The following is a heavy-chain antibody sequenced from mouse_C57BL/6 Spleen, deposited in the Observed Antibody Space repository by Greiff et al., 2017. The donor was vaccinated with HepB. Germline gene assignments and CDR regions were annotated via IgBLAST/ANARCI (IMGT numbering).Heavy chain of an antibody. D-gene: IGHD2-4*01. V-gene: IGHV10-1*01. Sequence: EVKLMESGGGLVQPKGSLKLSCAASGFSFNTYAMNWVRQAPGKGLEWVARIRSKSNNYATYYADSVKDRFTISRDASESMLYLQMNSLKTEDTAMYYYVGRGDYDVGYAMDYWGQGTSVTVSS. CDR2: IRSKSNNYAT. CDR1: GFSFNTYA. CDR3: VGRGDYDVGYAMDY. J-gene: IGHJ4*01.